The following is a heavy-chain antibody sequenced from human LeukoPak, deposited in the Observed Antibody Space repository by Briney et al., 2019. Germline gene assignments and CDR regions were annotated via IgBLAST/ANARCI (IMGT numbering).Heavy chain of an antibody. D-gene: IGHD3-10*01. CDR2: ISSSGSTI. CDR1: GFSFTNFW. J-gene: IGHJ6*04. CDR3: ARDITMDV. Sequence: GGSLRLSCAVSGFSFTNFWMSWVRKAPGKGLEWVSYISSSGSTIYYADSVKGRFTISRDNAKNSLYLQMNSLRAEDTAVYYYARDITMDVWGKGTTVTVSS. V-gene: IGHV3-48*04.